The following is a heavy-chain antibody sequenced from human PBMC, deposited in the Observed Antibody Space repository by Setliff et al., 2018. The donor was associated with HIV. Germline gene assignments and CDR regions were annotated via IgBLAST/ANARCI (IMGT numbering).Heavy chain of an antibody. Sequence: SETLSLTCAVYGGSFSGNYWSWIRQPPGKGLEWIGEVNHGGRLNYNPSLKSRVTISVDTSKNQFSLRLTSVTAAETALYYCARFHPYHYDSEYDGYSFDYLGQGTTVTVYS. V-gene: IGHV4-34*01. CDR1: GGSFSGNY. J-gene: IGHJ4*02. D-gene: IGHD3-22*01. CDR3: ARFHPYHYDSEYDGYSFDY. CDR2: VNHGGRL.